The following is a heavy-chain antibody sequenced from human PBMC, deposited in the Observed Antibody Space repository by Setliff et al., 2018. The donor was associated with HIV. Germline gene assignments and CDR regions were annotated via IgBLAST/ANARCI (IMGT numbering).Heavy chain of an antibody. J-gene: IGHJ4*02. V-gene: IGHV4-4*08. D-gene: IGHD6-6*01. CDR3: AGEYSSSSPFEY. Sequence: PSETLSLTCTVSGGSISSYYWRWIRQPPGKGLEWIGYIYTSGNTNYNPSLKSRVTISVDTSKNQLSLNLTSVTAADTAVYYCAGEYSSSSPFEYWGRGTLVTVSS. CDR2: IYTSGNT. CDR1: GGSISSYY.